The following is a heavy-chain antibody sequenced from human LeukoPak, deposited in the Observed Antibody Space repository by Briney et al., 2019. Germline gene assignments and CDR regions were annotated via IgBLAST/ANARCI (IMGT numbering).Heavy chain of an antibody. J-gene: IGHJ1*01. Sequence: GGSLRLSCETSGFIFSNCWMTWVRQAPGKGLEWVANIKTDASEKYYADSVKGRFTISRDNAKMSLYLQMNSLRVEGTAVYYCATYSTRNAREFQSWGQGTLVTVSS. CDR1: GFIFSNCW. D-gene: IGHD4-11*01. V-gene: IGHV3-7*01. CDR3: ATYSTRNAREFQS. CDR2: IKTDASEK.